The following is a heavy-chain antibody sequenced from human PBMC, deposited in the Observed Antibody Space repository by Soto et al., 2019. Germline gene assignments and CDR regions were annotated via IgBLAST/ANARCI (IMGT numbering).Heavy chain of an antibody. CDR2: IYYSGST. D-gene: IGHD3-3*01. CDR1: GGSISSYY. J-gene: IGHJ6*04. CDR3: ARANRYYDFWSGMDV. Sequence: SETLSLTCTVSGGSISSYYWSWIRQPPGKGLERIGYIYYSGSTNYNPSLKSRVTISVDTSKNQFSLKLSSVTAADTAVYYCARANRYYDFWSGMDVWGKGTTVTVSS. V-gene: IGHV4-59*01.